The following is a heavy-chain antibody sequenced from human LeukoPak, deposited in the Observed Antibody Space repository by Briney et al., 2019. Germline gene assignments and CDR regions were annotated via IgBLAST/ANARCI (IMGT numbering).Heavy chain of an antibody. CDR1: GDTFSSYD. J-gene: IGHJ6*03. CDR2: IILIFGKA. V-gene: IGHV1-69*05. CDR3: ARVRELSITIFGVVRYYYYMDV. D-gene: IGHD3-3*01. Sequence: SVKVSCKASGDTFSSYDISWVRQAPGQGLEWMGGIILIFGKANYAQKFQGRVTITTDESTSTAYMELSSLRSEDTAVYYCARVRELSITIFGVVRYYYYMDVWGKGTTVTVSS.